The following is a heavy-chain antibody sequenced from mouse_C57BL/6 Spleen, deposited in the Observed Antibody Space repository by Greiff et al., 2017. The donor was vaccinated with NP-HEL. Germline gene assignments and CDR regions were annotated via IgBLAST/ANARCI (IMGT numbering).Heavy chain of an antibody. Sequence: QVQLKQPGAELVKPGASVKVSCKASGYTFTSYWMHWVKQRPGQGLEWIGRIHPSDSDTNYNQKFKGKATLTVDKSSSTAYMQLSSLTSEDSAVYYCAIPAYYTSWFAYWGQGTLVTVSA. CDR2: IHPSDSDT. J-gene: IGHJ3*01. V-gene: IGHV1-74*01. CDR1: GYTFTSYW. D-gene: IGHD2-12*01. CDR3: AIPAYYTSWFAY.